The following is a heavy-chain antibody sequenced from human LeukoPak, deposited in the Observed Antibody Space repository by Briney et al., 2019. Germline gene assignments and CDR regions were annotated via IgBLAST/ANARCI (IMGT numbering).Heavy chain of an antibody. CDR2: VTGSGSAT. CDR3: ATPVYYDYVPGY. V-gene: IGHV3-23*01. J-gene: IGHJ4*02. Sequence: PGGSLRLSCAASIFGFSNYGMSWVRQAPGKGLEWLSSVTGSGSATYYADSVKGRFTISRDNSKNTLYLHMSSLRAEDTAIYYCATPVYYDYVPGYWGQGALVTVSS. CDR1: IFGFSNYG. D-gene: IGHD3-10*02.